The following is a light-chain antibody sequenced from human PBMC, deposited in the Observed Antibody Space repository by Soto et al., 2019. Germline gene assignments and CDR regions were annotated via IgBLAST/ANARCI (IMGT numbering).Light chain of an antibody. CDR1: QSVSNN. Sequence: EIVLTQSPATLSVSPGERAALSCRASQSVSNNLAWYQQKPGQPPRLLIFGASTRATGIPARFSGSGSEAEFALTISTLQSEDFAVYYCQQYSVWHLTFGGGTKVDIK. CDR3: QQYSVWHLT. V-gene: IGKV3D-15*01. CDR2: GAS. J-gene: IGKJ4*01.